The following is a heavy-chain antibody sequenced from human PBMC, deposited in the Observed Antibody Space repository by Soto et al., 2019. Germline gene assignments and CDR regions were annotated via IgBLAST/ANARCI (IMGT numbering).Heavy chain of an antibody. CDR2: ISSSSSYI. Sequence: GGSLRLSCAASGFTFSSYSMNWVRQAPGKGLEWVSSISSSSSYIYYADSVKGRFTISRDNAKNSLYLQMNSLRAEDTAVYYCARDQWVVGATTLREYYGMDVWGQGTTVTVSS. J-gene: IGHJ6*02. D-gene: IGHD1-26*01. V-gene: IGHV3-21*01. CDR3: ARDQWVVGATTLREYYGMDV. CDR1: GFTFSSYS.